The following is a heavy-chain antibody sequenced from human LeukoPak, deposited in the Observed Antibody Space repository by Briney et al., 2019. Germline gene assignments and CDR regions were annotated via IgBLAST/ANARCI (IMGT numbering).Heavy chain of an antibody. D-gene: IGHD5-18*01. V-gene: IGHV1-2*02. J-gene: IGHJ4*02. CDR2: INPNSGGT. CDR3: ARDGIEQPTPGD. CDR1: GYTFTGYY. Sequence: ASVKVSCKASGYTFTGYYMHWVRQAPGQGLEWMGWINPNSGGTNYAQKFQGRVTMTRDTSIGTAYMELSRLRSDDTAVYYCARDGIEQPTPGDWGQGTLVTVSS.